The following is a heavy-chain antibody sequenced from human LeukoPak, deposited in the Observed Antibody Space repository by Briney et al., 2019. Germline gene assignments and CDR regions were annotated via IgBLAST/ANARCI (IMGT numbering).Heavy chain of an antibody. J-gene: IGHJ6*02. CDR2: INHSGST. CDR1: GGSFSGYY. V-gene: IGHV4-34*01. Sequence: SETLSLTCAVYGGSFSGYYWSWIRQPPGKGLEWMGEINHSGSTNYNPSLKSRVTISVDTSKNQFSLKLSSVTAADTAVYYCARWGGYYYGSGSKLAAPGYYYYGMDVWGQGTTVTVSS. CDR3: ARWGGYYYGSGSKLAAPGYYYYGMDV. D-gene: IGHD3-10*01.